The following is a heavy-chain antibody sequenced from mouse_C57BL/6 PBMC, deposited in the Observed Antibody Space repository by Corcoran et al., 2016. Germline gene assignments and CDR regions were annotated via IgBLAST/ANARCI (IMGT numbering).Heavy chain of an antibody. Sequence: EVQLQQSGPELVKPGASVKISCKASGYTFTDYYMNWVKQSHGKSLEWIGDINPNNGGTSYNQKFKGKATLTVDKSSSTAYMELRSLTSEDSAVYYCAYYYGSSGYAMDYWGQGTSVTVSS. V-gene: IGHV1-26*01. D-gene: IGHD1-1*01. CDR1: GYTFTDYY. J-gene: IGHJ4*01. CDR2: INPNNGGT. CDR3: AYYYGSSGYAMDY.